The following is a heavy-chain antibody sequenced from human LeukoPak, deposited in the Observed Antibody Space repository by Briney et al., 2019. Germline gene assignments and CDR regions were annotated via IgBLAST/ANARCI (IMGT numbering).Heavy chain of an antibody. Sequence: PGGSLRLSCAASGFTFSSYSMNWVRQAPGKGLEWVSSISSSSSYIYYADSVKGRFTISRDNAKNSLYLQMNSLRIEDTAVYYCARGIEDSRLQPVSQWYDPWGQGTLVSISS. CDR1: GFTFSSYS. D-gene: IGHD4-11*01. J-gene: IGHJ5*02. CDR3: ARGIEDSRLQPVSQWYDP. CDR2: ISSSSSYI. V-gene: IGHV3-21*01.